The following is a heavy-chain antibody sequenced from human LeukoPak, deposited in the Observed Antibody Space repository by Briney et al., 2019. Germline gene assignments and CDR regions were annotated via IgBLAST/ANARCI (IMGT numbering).Heavy chain of an antibody. J-gene: IGHJ3*02. CDR3: ARGKSGYDAFDI. D-gene: IGHD5-12*01. Sequence: PSETLALTCAVYGGSFSGYWSWIRQPPGKGLQWIGEINHSGSTNYNPSLKSRVTISVDTSKSQFSLNLSSVTAADTAVYYCARGKSGYDAFDIWGQGTMVSVSS. CDR1: GGSFSGY. CDR2: INHSGST. V-gene: IGHV4-34*01.